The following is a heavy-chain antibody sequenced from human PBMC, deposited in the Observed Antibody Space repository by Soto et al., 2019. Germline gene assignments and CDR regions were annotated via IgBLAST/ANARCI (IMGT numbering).Heavy chain of an antibody. V-gene: IGHV3-23*01. CDR3: AKDRLAGNFDY. Sequence: GGSLRLSCAASGFTFNNYAMNWVRQAPGMGLEWVATISNTGGGTYYADSVKGRFTISRDDSKNTLYLQMSSLRVEDTAVYYCAKDRLAGNFDYWGQGTQVTVSS. J-gene: IGHJ4*02. CDR2: ISNTGGGT. CDR1: GFTFNNYA.